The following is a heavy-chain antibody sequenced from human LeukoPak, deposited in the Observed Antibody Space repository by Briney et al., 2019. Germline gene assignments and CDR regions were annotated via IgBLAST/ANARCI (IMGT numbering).Heavy chain of an antibody. CDR2: IYTSGST. Sequence: SETLSLTCTVSGGSISSGSYYWSWLRQPAGKGLEWVGRIYTSGSTNYNPSLKSRVTISVDTSKNQFSLKLSSVTAADTAVYYCARGPLTGRTSPGYYYYYMDVWGKGTTVTISS. CDR1: GGSISSGSYY. D-gene: IGHD3-9*01. J-gene: IGHJ6*03. CDR3: ARGPLTGRTSPGYYYYYMDV. V-gene: IGHV4-61*02.